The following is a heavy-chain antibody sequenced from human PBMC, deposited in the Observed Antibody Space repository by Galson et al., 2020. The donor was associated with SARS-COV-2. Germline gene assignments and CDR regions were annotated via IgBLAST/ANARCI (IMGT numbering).Heavy chain of an antibody. D-gene: IGHD1-20*01. CDR2: INSAGST. Sequence: GESLKISCAASGFSVSNNYMSWVRQAPGKGLQWVSIINSAGSTYYADSVKGRFTISRDNAKNSLYLQMNSLRAEDTAVYYCARDYNSPDSYDYWGQGTLVTVSS. V-gene: IGHV3-66*01. CDR3: ARDYNSPDSYDY. CDR1: GFSVSNNY. J-gene: IGHJ4*02.